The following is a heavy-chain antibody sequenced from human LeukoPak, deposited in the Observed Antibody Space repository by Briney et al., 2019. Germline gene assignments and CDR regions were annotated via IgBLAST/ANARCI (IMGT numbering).Heavy chain of an antibody. J-gene: IGHJ4*02. CDR1: GFTFSSYA. D-gene: IGHD2/OR15-2a*01. CDR2: ISGSGGST. CDR3: AKDSAKKYDDY. Sequence: GGSLRLSCAASGFTFSSYAMSWVRQAPGKGLEWVSAISGSGGSTYYADSVRGRFTISRDNPKNTLFLQMNSLRAEDTAVYYCAKDSAKKYDDYWGQGTLVTVSS. V-gene: IGHV3-23*01.